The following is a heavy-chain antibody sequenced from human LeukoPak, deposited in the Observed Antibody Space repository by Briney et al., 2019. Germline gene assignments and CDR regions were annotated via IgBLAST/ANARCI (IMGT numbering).Heavy chain of an antibody. J-gene: IGHJ4*02. D-gene: IGHD3-22*01. V-gene: IGHV3-23*01. CDR1: GFSFSNYA. CDR2: ISGSGWST. CDR3: AKSAYYDASGYYREYYFDY. Sequence: GWALRLSCVPSGFSFSNYAMIWVRQAPGKGLDWVSWISGSGWSTHYADSVKGRFTISRDKTKSTLYMQMNSLRAEDTAVYYCAKSAYYDASGYYREYYFDYWGQGTLVTVSS.